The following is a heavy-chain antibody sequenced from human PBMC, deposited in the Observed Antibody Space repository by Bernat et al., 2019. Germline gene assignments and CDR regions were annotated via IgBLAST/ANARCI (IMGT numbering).Heavy chain of an antibody. CDR2: IWYDGSNK. CDR1: GFTFSSYG. J-gene: IGHJ6*03. Sequence: QVQLVESGGGVVQPGRSLRLSCAASGFTFSSYGMHWFRQAPGKGLEWVAVIWYDGSNKYYADSVKGRFAISRDNSKNTLYLQMNSLRAEDTAVYYCARKYGSGSYYNVRADYYYYMDVWGKGTTVTVSS. D-gene: IGHD3-10*01. V-gene: IGHV3-33*01. CDR3: ARKYGSGSYYNVRADYYYYMDV.